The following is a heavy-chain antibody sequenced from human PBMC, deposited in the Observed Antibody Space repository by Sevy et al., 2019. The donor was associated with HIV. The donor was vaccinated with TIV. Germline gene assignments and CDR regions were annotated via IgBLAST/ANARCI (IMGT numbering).Heavy chain of an antibody. CDR1: GYSFTSYW. Sequence: GESLKISCKGSGYSFTSYWIGWVRQMPGKGLEWMGIIYPGDSDTRYSPSFQGQVTISADKSISTAYLQWSSLKASDTAMDYCARRQIYSSCGVDYWGQGTLVTVSS. J-gene: IGHJ4*02. V-gene: IGHV5-51*01. D-gene: IGHD6-19*01. CDR2: IYPGDSDT. CDR3: ARRQIYSSCGVDY.